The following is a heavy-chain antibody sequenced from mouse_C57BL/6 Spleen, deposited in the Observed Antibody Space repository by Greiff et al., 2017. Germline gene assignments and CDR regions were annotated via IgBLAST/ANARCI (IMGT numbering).Heavy chain of an antibody. J-gene: IGHJ4*01. Sequence: QVQLQQPGAELVKPGASVKLSCKASGYTFTSYWMHWVKQRPGQGLEWIGMIHPNSGSTNYNEKFKSKATLTVDKSSSTAYMQLSSLTSEDSAVYYCAREGGDWDGVYAMDYWGQGTSVTVSS. CDR2: IHPNSGST. CDR1: GYTFTSYW. D-gene: IGHD4-1*01. CDR3: AREGGDWDGVYAMDY. V-gene: IGHV1-64*01.